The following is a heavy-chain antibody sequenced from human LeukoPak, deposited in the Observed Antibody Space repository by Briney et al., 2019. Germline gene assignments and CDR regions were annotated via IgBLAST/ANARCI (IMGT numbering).Heavy chain of an antibody. D-gene: IGHD3-3*01. V-gene: IGHV3-7*01. CDR1: GFRFSGYW. CDR2: IKQDGSEK. J-gene: IGHJ4*02. Sequence: GGSLRLSCVGSGFRFSGYWMSWVRQAPGKGLEWVANIKQDGSEKYYVHSVKGRFTISRDNAKNSQYLQMNSLRVEDTAIYYCATDGGPFDHWGQGTLVTVSS. CDR3: ATDGGPFDH.